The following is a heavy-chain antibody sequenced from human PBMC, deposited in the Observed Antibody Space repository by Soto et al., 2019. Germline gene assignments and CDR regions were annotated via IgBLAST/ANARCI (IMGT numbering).Heavy chain of an antibody. CDR2: ISSSSSYI. V-gene: IGHV3-21*01. CDR1: GFTFSSYS. J-gene: IGHJ6*02. CDR3: ARDHSLSKIAARRGSYYYGMDV. D-gene: IGHD6-6*01. Sequence: EVQLVESGGGLVKPGGPLRLSCAASGFTFSSYSMNWVRQAPGKGLEWVSSISSSSSYIYYADSVKGRFTISRDNAKNSLYLQMNSLRAEDTAVYYCARDHSLSKIAARRGSYYYGMDVWGQGTTVTVSS.